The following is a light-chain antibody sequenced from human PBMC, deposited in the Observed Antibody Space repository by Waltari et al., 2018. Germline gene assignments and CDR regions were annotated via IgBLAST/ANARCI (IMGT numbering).Light chain of an antibody. CDR2: KDS. J-gene: IGLJ2*01. Sequence: SYELTQPSSVSVSPGQTARITCSGDVLAKRYTRWFQQKPGQAPVLVIYKDSERTSGIPERFSGSSSGTTVTLTMSGAQVEDEADYYCYSVDDNKRVFGGGTKLTVL. CDR1: VLAKRY. V-gene: IGLV3-27*01. CDR3: YSVDDNKRV.